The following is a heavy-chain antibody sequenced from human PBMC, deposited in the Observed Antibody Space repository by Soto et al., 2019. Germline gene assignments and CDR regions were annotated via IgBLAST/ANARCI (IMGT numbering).Heavy chain of an antibody. Sequence: QVQLVQSGAEVKNPGSSVKVSCKASGGTFSSYAISWVRQAPGQGLEWMGGIIPIFGTANYAQKFQGRVTITADESTSTAYMDLSSLRSEDTAVYYCARAVGRYCSGGSCYSQYFQHWGQGTLVTVSS. CDR2: IIPIFGTA. D-gene: IGHD2-15*01. CDR3: ARAVGRYCSGGSCYSQYFQH. J-gene: IGHJ1*01. CDR1: GGTFSSYA. V-gene: IGHV1-69*01.